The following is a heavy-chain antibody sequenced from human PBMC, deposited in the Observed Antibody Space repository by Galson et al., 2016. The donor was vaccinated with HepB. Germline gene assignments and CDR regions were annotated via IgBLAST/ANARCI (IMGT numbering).Heavy chain of an antibody. J-gene: IGHJ5*02. V-gene: IGHV4-4*02. CDR3: ARDDVETLGFSGLANWFDP. Sequence: SETLSLTCAVSGGSISSSNWWNWVRQPPGKGLEWIGEIYHSGTTNYNPSLKSRVTISVDKSKNQFSLNLSSVTAADTAVYYCARDDVETLGFSGLANWFDPWGQGTLVTVSS. D-gene: IGHD3/OR15-3a*01. CDR1: GGSISSSNW. CDR2: IYHSGTT.